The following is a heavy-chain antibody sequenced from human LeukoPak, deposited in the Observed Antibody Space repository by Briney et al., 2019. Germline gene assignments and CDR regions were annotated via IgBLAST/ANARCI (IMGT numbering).Heavy chain of an antibody. CDR1: GGSFSGYY. V-gene: IGHV4-34*01. CDR3: ASSNRSGGSCYSVYWYFDL. CDR2: INHSGST. D-gene: IGHD2-15*01. J-gene: IGHJ2*01. Sequence: SETLSLTCAVYGGSFSGYYWSWIRQPPGKGLEWIGEINHSGSTYYNPSLKSRVTISVDTSKNQFSLKLSSVTAADTAVYYCASSNRSGGSCYSVYWYFDLWGRGTLVTVSS.